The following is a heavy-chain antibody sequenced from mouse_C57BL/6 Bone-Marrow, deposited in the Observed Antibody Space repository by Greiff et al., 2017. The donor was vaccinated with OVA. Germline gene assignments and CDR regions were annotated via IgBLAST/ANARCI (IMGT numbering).Heavy chain of an antibody. CDR2: IDPENGAP. CDR3: TTSGSYY. J-gene: IGHJ2*01. D-gene: IGHD1-3*01. CDR1: GFNIKDAY. V-gene: IGHV14-4*01. Sequence: EVQLQQSGAELVRPGASVKLSCTASGFNIKDAYMHWVKQRPEQGLEWIGWIDPENGAPAYASKFQGKATITADPSSNTAYLQLSSLTSEDTAVYYCTTSGSYYWGQGTTLTVSS.